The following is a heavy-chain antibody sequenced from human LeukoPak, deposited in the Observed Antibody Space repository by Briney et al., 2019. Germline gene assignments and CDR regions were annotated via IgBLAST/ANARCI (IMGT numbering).Heavy chain of an antibody. V-gene: IGHV3-23*01. D-gene: IGHD3-9*01. J-gene: IGHJ4*02. CDR1: GFTFSSYA. CDR3: AKGKYYDILTGYFGY. CDR2: ISGSGGST. Sequence: GGSLRLSCAASGFTFSSYAMSWVRQAPGKGLEWVSAISGSGGSTYYADSVKGRFTISRDNSKNTLYLQMNSLRAEDTAVYCCAKGKYYDILTGYFGYWGQGTLVTVSS.